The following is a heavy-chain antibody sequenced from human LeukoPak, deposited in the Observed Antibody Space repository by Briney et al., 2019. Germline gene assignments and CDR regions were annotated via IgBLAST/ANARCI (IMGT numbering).Heavy chain of an antibody. CDR2: INPSGGST. CDR1: GYTFTSYY. V-gene: IGHV1-46*01. D-gene: IGHD2-2*01. CDR3: ARAGGAGYCSSTSCSGAWDYYYYMDV. J-gene: IGHJ6*03. Sequence: GASVTVSCKASGYTFTSYYMHWVRQAPGQGLEWMGIINPSGGSTSYAQKFQGRVTMTRDTSTSTVYMELSSLRSEDTAVYYCARAGGAGYCSSTSCSGAWDYYYYMDVWGKGTTVTVSS.